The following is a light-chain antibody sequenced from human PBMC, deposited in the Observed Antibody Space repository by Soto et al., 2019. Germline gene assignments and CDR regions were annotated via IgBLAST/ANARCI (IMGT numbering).Light chain of an antibody. CDR2: EGS. CDR1: NTDVGSYNL. V-gene: IGLV2-23*01. J-gene: IGLJ1*01. CDR3: CSYAGSSTYV. Sequence: QSVLTQPASVSGSPGQSITISCTGTNTDVGSYNLVSWYLQHPGKAPKPMIYEGSKRPSGVSNRFSGSKSGNTASLTISGLQAEDEADYYCCSYAGSSTYVFGTGTKVTVL.